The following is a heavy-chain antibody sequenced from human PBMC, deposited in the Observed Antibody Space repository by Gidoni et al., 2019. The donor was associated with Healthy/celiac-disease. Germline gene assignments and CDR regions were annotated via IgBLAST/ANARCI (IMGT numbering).Heavy chain of an antibody. V-gene: IGHV3-23*01. Sequence: EVQLLESGCGLVQPGGSLRLSCAAPGSTFSSYAMSWVRPAPGKGLDWVSAISGSGGSTYYADSVKGRFTISRDNSKNTLYLQMNSLRAEDTAVYYCAKGGVGSYGPNYGMDVWGQGTTVTVSS. CDR1: GSTFSSYA. D-gene: IGHD5-18*01. CDR3: AKGGVGSYGPNYGMDV. J-gene: IGHJ6*02. CDR2: ISGSGGST.